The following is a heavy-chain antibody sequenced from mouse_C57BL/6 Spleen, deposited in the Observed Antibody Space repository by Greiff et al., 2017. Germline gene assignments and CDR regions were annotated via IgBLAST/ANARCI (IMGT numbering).Heavy chain of an antibody. Sequence: EVHLVESGGGLVKPGGSLKLSCAASGFTFSSYTMPWVRQTPEKRLEWVATISGGGGNTYYPDSVKGRFTISRDNAKNTLYLQMSMLRSEDTALYYCARQGYYGSSSAWFAYWGQGTLVTVSA. CDR2: ISGGGGNT. CDR3: ARQGYYGSSSAWFAY. J-gene: IGHJ3*01. D-gene: IGHD1-1*01. V-gene: IGHV5-9*01. CDR1: GFTFSSYT.